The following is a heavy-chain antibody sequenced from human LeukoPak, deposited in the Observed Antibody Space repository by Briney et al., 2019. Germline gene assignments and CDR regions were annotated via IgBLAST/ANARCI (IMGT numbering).Heavy chain of an antibody. CDR3: ARDFWNFDDSRGYYRDFDS. CDR1: TSY. D-gene: IGHD3-22*01. Sequence: GASVKVSCKATSYISWVRQAPGQGPEWMGWIGSYAGDTYYAQKFQGRVTVTTDTSSSTAYMELRSLRSDDTAVYYCARDFWNFDDSRGYYRDFDSWGQGTLVTVSS. CDR2: IGSYAGDT. J-gene: IGHJ5*01. V-gene: IGHV1-18*01.